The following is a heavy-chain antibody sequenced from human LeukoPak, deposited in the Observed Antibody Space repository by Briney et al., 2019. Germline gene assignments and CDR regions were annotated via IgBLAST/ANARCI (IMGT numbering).Heavy chain of an antibody. V-gene: IGHV4-39*07. CDR1: GGSISSSSYY. J-gene: IGHJ3*02. CDR2: IYYSGST. CDR3: ARAGGVLTYYYDSSGYSDAFDI. Sequence: SETLSLTCTVSGGSISSSSYYWGWIRQPPGKGLEWIGSIYYSGSTYYSPSLKSRVTISVDTSKNQFSLKLSSVTAADTAVYYCARAGGVLTYYYDSSGYSDAFDIWGQGTMVTVSS. D-gene: IGHD3-22*01.